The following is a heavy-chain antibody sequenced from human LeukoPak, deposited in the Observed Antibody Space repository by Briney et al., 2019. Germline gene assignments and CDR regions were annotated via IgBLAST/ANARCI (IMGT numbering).Heavy chain of an antibody. CDR3: ARRYYYDSSSDFDS. J-gene: IGHJ4*02. CDR1: GFTFSSYW. V-gene: IGHV3-7*01. Sequence: PGGSLRLSCAASGFTFSSYWMSWVRQAPGKGLEWVANIKQDGSEKYYVDSVKGRFTISRDNAKNSLYLQMNSLRAEDTAVYYCARRYYYDSSSDFDSWGQGTLVTVSS. CDR2: IKQDGSEK. D-gene: IGHD3-22*01.